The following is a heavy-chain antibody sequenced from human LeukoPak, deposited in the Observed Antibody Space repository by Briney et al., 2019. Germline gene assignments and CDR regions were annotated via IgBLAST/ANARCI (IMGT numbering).Heavy chain of an antibody. CDR1: GFTFSSYS. CDR2: ISSSSSYI. Sequence: GGSLRLSCAASGFTFSSYSMNWVRQAPGKGLEWVSSISSSSSYIYYADSVKGRFTISRDNAKNSLYLQMNSLRAEDTAVYYCLPCCGSERWGYYFDYWGQGTLVTVSS. J-gene: IGHJ4*02. D-gene: IGHD5-18*01. CDR3: LPCCGSERWGYYFDY. V-gene: IGHV3-21*01.